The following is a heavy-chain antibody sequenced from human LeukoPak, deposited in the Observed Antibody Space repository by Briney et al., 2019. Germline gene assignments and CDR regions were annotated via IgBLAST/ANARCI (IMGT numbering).Heavy chain of an antibody. CDR3: AKQPTYYDILTGMVLSNYYFDY. Sequence: GGTLRLSCAASGFTSSSYGMSWVRQAPGKGLEWVSAISGSGGSTYYADSVKGRVTISRYNSKNTLYLQMNRLRAADTDVYYCAKQPTYYDILTGMVLSNYYFDYWGQGTLVTVSS. CDR1: GFTSSSYG. CDR2: ISGSGGST. V-gene: IGHV3-23*01. D-gene: IGHD3-9*01. J-gene: IGHJ4*02.